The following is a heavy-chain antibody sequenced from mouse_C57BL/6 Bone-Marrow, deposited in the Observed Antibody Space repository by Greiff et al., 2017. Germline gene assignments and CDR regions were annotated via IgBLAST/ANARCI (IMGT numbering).Heavy chain of an antibody. V-gene: IGHV1-81*01. J-gene: IGHJ3*01. Sequence: VQLQQSGAELARPGASVKLSCKASGYTFTSYGISWVKQRTGQGLEWIGEIYPRSGNTYYNEKFKGKATLTADKYSSTAYMELRSLTSEDSAVXFWARSRFYFYGSSWFADWGQGTLVTVAA. CDR2: IYPRSGNT. CDR3: ARSRFYFYGSSWFAD. D-gene: IGHD1-1*01. CDR1: GYTFTSYG.